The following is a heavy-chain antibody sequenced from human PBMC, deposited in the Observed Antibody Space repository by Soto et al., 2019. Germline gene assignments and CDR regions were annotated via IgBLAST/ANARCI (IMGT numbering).Heavy chain of an antibody. V-gene: IGHV4-59*01. J-gene: IGHJ3*02. CDR2: IYYSGST. D-gene: IGHD4-17*01. CDR3: ARDLDYGGAFEI. CDR1: GGSISSYY. Sequence: SETLSLTCTVSGGSISSYYWSWIRQPPGKGLEWIGYIYYSGSTNYNPSLKSRVTISVDTSKNQFSLKLSSVTAADTAVYYCARDLDYGGAFEIWGRGTMVTVAS.